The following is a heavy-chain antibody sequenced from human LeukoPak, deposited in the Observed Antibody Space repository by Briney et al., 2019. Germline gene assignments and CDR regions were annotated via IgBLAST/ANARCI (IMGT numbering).Heavy chain of an antibody. CDR3: ARAKTLYGDYEDY. D-gene: IGHD4-17*01. J-gene: IGHJ4*02. CDR1: GFTFSSYA. Sequence: PGGSLRLSCAASGFTFSSYAMSWVRQAPGKGLEWVSAISGSGGSTYYADSVKGRFTISRDNSKNTLYLQMNSLRAEGTAVYYCARAKTLYGDYEDYWGQGTLVTVSS. V-gene: IGHV3-23*01. CDR2: ISGSGGST.